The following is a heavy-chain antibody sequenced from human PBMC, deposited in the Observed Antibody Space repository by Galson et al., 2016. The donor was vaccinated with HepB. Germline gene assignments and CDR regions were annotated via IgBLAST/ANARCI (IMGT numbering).Heavy chain of an antibody. CDR2: IHESGTT. Sequence: LSLTCAVYGGSFSGHYWSWIRQSPGKGLEWIGEIHESGTTNYNPSLKTRVTMSRDTSKNQVSLKLGSVTAADTAVYYCARGNIDFTMVMVVFTGASYYFDYWGRGVLVTVSS. V-gene: IGHV4-34*01. CDR3: ARGNIDFTMVMVVFTGASYYFDY. CDR1: GGSFSGHY. J-gene: IGHJ4*02. D-gene: IGHD3-22*01.